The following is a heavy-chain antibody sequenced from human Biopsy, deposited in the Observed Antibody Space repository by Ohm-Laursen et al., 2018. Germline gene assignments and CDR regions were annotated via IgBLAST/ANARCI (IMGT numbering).Heavy chain of an antibody. Sequence: GTLSLTCTVSGDSISSYYWSWIRQPPGKGLQWIGYVYYTGSTDYNPSLQSRVTISVDTFKNHFSLRLRSVTPADTAIYYCARDQGYYSDRIVPGYFDLWGRGTLVTVSS. D-gene: IGHD3-22*01. CDR1: GDSISSYY. J-gene: IGHJ2*01. CDR3: ARDQGYYSDRIVPGYFDL. CDR2: VYYTGST. V-gene: IGHV4-59*01.